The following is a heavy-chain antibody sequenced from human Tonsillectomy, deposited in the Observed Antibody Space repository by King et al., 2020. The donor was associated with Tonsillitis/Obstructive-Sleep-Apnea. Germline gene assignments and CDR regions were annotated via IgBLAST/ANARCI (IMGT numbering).Heavy chain of an antibody. CDR3: ARDRDVVVVAARGFDP. J-gene: IGHJ5*02. CDR2: ISSSSSTI. Sequence: VQLVESGGGLVQPGGSLRLSCAASRFTFSSSSMNWVRQAPGKGLEWVSYISSSSSTIYYAASVKGRFTISRDNAKDSLYLQMNSLRDEDTAGYYCARDRDVVVVAARGFDPWGQGTLVTVSS. CDR1: RFTFSSSS. V-gene: IGHV3-48*02. D-gene: IGHD2-15*01.